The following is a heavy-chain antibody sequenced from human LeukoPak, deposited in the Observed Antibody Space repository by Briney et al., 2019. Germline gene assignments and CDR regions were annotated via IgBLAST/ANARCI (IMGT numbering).Heavy chain of an antibody. J-gene: IGHJ2*01. V-gene: IGHV4-59*01. CDR1: GGSISSYY. CDR3: ARDLLVGPNGYWYFDL. CDR2: IYYSGST. Sequence: SETLSLTCTVSGGSISSYYWSWIRQPPGKGLEWIGYIYYSGSTNYNPSLKSRVTISVDTSKNQFSLKLSSVTAADTAVYYCARDLLVGPNGYWYFDLWGRGTLVTVPS. D-gene: IGHD2-2*01.